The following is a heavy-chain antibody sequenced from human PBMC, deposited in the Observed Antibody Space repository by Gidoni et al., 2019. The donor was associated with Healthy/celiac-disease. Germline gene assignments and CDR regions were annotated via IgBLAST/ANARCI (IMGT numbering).Heavy chain of an antibody. CDR3: ARDPEGSGSYYQIYYYYGMDV. Sequence: QVQLVESGGGVVQPGRSLRLSCAASGFTFSSYAMHWVRQAPGKGLEWVAVISYDGSNKYYADSVKGRFTISRDNSKNTLYLQMNSLRAEDTAVYYCARDPEGSGSYYQIYYYYGMDVWGQGTTVTVSS. CDR1: GFTFSSYA. V-gene: IGHV3-30*01. CDR2: ISYDGSNK. J-gene: IGHJ6*02. D-gene: IGHD3-10*01.